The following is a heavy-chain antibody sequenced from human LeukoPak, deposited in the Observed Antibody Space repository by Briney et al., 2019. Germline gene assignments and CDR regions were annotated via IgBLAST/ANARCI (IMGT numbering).Heavy chain of an antibody. CDR3: ARGGIQLWFQNFDY. CDR1: GGSISSGGYY. V-gene: IGHV4-30-2*01. D-gene: IGHD5-18*01. CDR2: IYHSGST. J-gene: IGHJ4*02. Sequence: SETLSLTCAVSGGSISSGGYYWSWIRQPPGKGLEWIGYIYHSGSTYYNPSLKSRVTISVDRSKNQFSLKLSSVTAADTAVYYCARGGIQLWFQNFDYWGQGTLVTVSS.